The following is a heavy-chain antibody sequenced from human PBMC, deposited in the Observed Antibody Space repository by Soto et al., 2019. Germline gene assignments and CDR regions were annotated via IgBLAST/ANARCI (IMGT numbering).Heavy chain of an antibody. Sequence: QITLKESGPTLVKPTQTLTLTCTFSGFSLSTSGVAVGWIRQPPGKALEWLALIYWDDDKWYSPSLKSRLSITKDTSKNQVVLTMTHMDPVDIDTYYCAHRLTGTRAYYFDYWGQGTLVTVSS. V-gene: IGHV2-5*02. J-gene: IGHJ4*02. CDR2: IYWDDDK. D-gene: IGHD1-20*01. CDR1: GFSLSTSGVA. CDR3: AHRLTGTRAYYFDY.